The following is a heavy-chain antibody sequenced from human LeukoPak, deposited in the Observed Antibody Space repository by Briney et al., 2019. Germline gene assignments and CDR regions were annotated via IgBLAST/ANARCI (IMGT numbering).Heavy chain of an antibody. Sequence: KASETLSLTCTVSGGSTSIYYWTWIRNPPGKELDGIGRIYTSGSTNYNPSLKSRVTMSVDTSKNQFSLKLSSVTAADTAVYYCARGTPDTAMATFDYWGQGTLVTVSS. CDR2: IYTSGST. CDR3: ARGTPDTAMATFDY. V-gene: IGHV4-4*07. CDR1: GGSTSIYY. D-gene: IGHD5-18*01. J-gene: IGHJ4*02.